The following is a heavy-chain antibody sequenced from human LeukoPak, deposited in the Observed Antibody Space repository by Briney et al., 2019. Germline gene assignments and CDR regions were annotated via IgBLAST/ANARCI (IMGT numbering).Heavy chain of an antibody. CDR2: ISSSGSTM. CDR1: GFTFSSYE. Sequence: GGSLRLSCAASGFTFSSYEMNWVRQAPGKGLEWVSYISSSGSTMYYADSVKGRFTISRDNSKNTLYLQMNSLRAEDTAVYYCARDLGDYWGQGTLVTVSS. CDR3: ARDLGDY. J-gene: IGHJ4*02. V-gene: IGHV3-48*03.